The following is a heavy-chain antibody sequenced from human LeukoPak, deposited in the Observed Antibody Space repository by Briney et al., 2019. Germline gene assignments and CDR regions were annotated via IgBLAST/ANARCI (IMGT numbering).Heavy chain of an antibody. CDR2: ISGSGGST. D-gene: IGHD3-10*01. CDR1: GFTFSSYA. Sequence: SGGSLRLSCAASGFTFSSYAMRWVRQAPGKGLEWVSAISGSGGSTYYADSVKGRFTISRDNSKNTLYLQVNSLRAEDTAVYYCAKDQKYYGSQGMDVWGQATTVTVSS. V-gene: IGHV3-23*01. J-gene: IGHJ6*02. CDR3: AKDQKYYGSQGMDV.